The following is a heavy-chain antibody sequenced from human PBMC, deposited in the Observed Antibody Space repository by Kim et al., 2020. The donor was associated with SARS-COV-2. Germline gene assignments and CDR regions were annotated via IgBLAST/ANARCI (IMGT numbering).Heavy chain of an antibody. CDR3: ARVDYDFWSGTDYGYYFDY. V-gene: IGHV3-7*01. CDR1: GFTFSSYW. Sequence: GGSLRLSCAASGFTFSSYWMSWVRQAPGKGLEWVANIKQDGSEKYYVDSVKGRFTISRDNAKNSLYLQMNSLRAEDTAVYYCARVDYDFWSGTDYGYYFDYWGQGTLVTVSS. CDR2: IKQDGSEK. D-gene: IGHD3-3*01. J-gene: IGHJ4*02.